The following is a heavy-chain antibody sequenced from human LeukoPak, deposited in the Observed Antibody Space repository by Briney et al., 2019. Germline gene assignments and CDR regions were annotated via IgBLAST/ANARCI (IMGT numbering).Heavy chain of an antibody. V-gene: IGHV3-48*03. CDR3: ARETVHY. J-gene: IGHJ4*02. CDR1: GFSFSSYE. D-gene: IGHD4-17*01. CDR2: ISSSGSII. Sequence: GGSLRLSCAASGFSFSSYEMNWVRQAPGKGLEWVSYISSSGSIIYYADSVKGRFTVSRDDAKNSVYLQMNSLRADDTALYYCARETVHYWGQGILVTVSS.